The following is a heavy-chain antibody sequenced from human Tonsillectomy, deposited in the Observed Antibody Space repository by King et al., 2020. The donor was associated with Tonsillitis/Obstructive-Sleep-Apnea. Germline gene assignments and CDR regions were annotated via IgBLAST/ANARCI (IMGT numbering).Heavy chain of an antibody. D-gene: IGHD3-10*01. CDR1: GFTFSSYA. CDR3: AKDGYGSGSFYRY. CDR2: ISGSGGST. J-gene: IGHJ4*02. V-gene: IGHV3-23*04. Sequence: VQLVESGGGLVQPGGSLRLSCAASGFTFSSYAMSWVRQAPGKGLEWVSAISGSGGSTYYADSVKGRFTIPRDKSKNTLYLQMNRLRAEDTAVYYCAKDGYGSGSFYRYWGQGTLGTASS.